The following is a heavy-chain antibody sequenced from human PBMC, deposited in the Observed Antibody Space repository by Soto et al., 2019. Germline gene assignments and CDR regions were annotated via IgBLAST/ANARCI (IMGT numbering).Heavy chain of an antibody. D-gene: IGHD2-21*02. CDR2: IYYSGRT. J-gene: IGHJ4*02. V-gene: IGHV4-39*01. CDR3: ARQRTTVVTQAYFDH. CDR1: GESISSSSYY. Sequence: LSLPCIVSGESISSSSYYWGWIRQPPGKGLEWIGSIYYSGRTYYNPSFKSRVTISIDTSKNQFSLKLSSVTATDTAVYYCARQRTTVVTQAYFDHWGQGALVTVSS.